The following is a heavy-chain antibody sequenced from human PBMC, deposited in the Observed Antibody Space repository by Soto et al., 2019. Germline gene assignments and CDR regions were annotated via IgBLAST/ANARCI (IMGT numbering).Heavy chain of an antibody. V-gene: IGHV3-48*01. Sequence: EVQLVESGGGLVQPGGSLRLSCAASGFTFSSYSMNWVRQAPGKGLEWVSYISSSSSTIYYADSVKGRFTISRDNAKNSLYLQMHSLRAEDTAVYYCARGGSYCSSTSCPPYYYYYMDVWGKGTTVTVSS. CDR1: GFTFSSYS. D-gene: IGHD2-2*01. J-gene: IGHJ6*03. CDR3: ARGGSYCSSTSCPPYYYYYMDV. CDR2: ISSSSSTI.